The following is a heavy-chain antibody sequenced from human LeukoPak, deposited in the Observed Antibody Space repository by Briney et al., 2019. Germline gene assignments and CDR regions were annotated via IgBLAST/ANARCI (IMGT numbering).Heavy chain of an antibody. CDR1: GFTFSSYA. J-gene: IGHJ5*02. CDR3: ARGWDGDGLDP. CDR2: ISGSGGST. D-gene: IGHD4-17*01. Sequence: GGSLRLSCAASGFTFSSYAMSWVRQAPGKGLEWVSAISGSGGSTYYADSVEGRFTISRDNSKNTLYLQMNSLRAEDTAVYYCARGWDGDGLDPWGQGTLVTVSS. V-gene: IGHV3-23*01.